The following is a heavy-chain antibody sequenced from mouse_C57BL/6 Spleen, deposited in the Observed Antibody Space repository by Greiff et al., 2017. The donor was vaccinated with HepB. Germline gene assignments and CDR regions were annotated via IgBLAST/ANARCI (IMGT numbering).Heavy chain of an antibody. Sequence: VQLQQSGPELVKPGASVKISCKASGYAFSSSWMNWVKQRPGKGLEWIGRIYPGDGDTNYNGKFKGKATLTADKSSSTAYMQLSSLTSEDSAVYSCARTEAGDSSGSEFAYWGQGTLVTVSA. J-gene: IGHJ3*01. CDR1: GYAFSSSW. V-gene: IGHV1-82*01. CDR3: ARTEAGDSSGSEFAY. CDR2: IYPGDGDT. D-gene: IGHD3-2*02.